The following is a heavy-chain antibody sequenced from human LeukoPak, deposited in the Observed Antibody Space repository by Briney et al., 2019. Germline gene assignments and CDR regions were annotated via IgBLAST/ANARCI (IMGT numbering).Heavy chain of an antibody. Sequence: GASVKVPCKASGYTFTSYDINWVRQATGQGLEWMEWMNLKSGNTGYTQKFQGRVTMTRDTSISTAYMELSSLRSEDTAMYYCARVNGDIDYWGQGTLVTVSS. CDR1: GYTFTSYD. D-gene: IGHD4-17*01. CDR2: MNLKSGNT. J-gene: IGHJ4*02. CDR3: ARVNGDIDY. V-gene: IGHV1-8*01.